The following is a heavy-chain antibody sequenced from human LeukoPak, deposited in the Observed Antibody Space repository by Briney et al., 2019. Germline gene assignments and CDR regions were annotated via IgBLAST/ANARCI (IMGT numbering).Heavy chain of an antibody. V-gene: IGHV4-59*07. CDR1: GASINGYY. D-gene: IGHD3-16*01. Sequence: SDTLSLTCSVSGASINGYYWNWIRQPPGKGLQWIGHIYYSGSTSYNLSLKSRVTISVDTSKNQFSLKLTSVTDVDTAVYYCARGGVTATHYYYGMDVWGKGTTVTVSS. CDR2: IYYSGST. J-gene: IGHJ6*04. CDR3: ARGGVTATHYYYGMDV.